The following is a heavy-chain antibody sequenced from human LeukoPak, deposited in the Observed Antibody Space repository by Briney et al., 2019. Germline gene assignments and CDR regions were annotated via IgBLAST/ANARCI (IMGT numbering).Heavy chain of an antibody. CDR3: ARAAVAGTDFDY. J-gene: IGHJ4*02. V-gene: IGHV1-69*08. CDR1: RDTFSSYS. CDR2: IIPILGPA. Sequence: SVKVSCKASRDTFSSYSITWVRQAPGQGLEWMGRIIPILGPANYAQKFQGRVTITADKSTSTAYMELSSLRSEDTAVYYCARAAVAGTDFDYWGQGTLVTVSS. D-gene: IGHD6-19*01.